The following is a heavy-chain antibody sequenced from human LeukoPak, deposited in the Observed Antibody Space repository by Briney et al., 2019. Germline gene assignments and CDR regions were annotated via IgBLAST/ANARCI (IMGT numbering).Heavy chain of an antibody. D-gene: IGHD6-13*01. J-gene: IGHJ4*02. CDR2: IYYSGIT. Sequence: PSETLSLTCTVSGGSISSSSYYWAWIRRPPGKGLEWIGSIYYSGITYYNPSLKSRVAISVDTSKNQFSLKLRFVTAADTAVYYCARESGFRIAAVWGQGTLVTVSS. CDR3: ARESGFRIAAV. CDR1: GGSISSSSYY. V-gene: IGHV4-39*07.